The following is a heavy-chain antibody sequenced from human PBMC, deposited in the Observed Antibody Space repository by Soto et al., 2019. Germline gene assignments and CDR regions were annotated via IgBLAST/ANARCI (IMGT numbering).Heavy chain of an antibody. CDR2: IYYSGKT. Sequence: QVQLRESGPGLVKPSQTLSLTCTVSGDTIYSDNYYWTWIRQPPGRGLELIAYIYYSGKTYYNPSLPSRTIISGDTSKNQFSLRLSSVTSADTAVYFCARGESILPSILTSPLAFWGQGILVTVSS. J-gene: IGHJ4*02. D-gene: IGHD2-8*02. CDR3: ARGESILPSILTSPLAF. V-gene: IGHV4-30-4*01. CDR1: GDTIYSDNYY.